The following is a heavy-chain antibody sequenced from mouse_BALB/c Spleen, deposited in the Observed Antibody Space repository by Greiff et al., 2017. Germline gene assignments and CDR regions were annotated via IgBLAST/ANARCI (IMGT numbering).Heavy chain of an antibody. Sequence: QVQLQQSGAELARPGASVKLSCKASGYTFTSYWMQWVKQRPGQGLEWIGAIYPGDGDTRYTQKFKGKATLTADKSSSTAYMQLSSLASEDSAVYYCARPYGNPFAYWGQGTLVTVSA. CDR2: IYPGDGDT. CDR1: GYTFTSYW. V-gene: IGHV1-87*01. D-gene: IGHD2-1*01. CDR3: ARPYGNPFAY. J-gene: IGHJ3*01.